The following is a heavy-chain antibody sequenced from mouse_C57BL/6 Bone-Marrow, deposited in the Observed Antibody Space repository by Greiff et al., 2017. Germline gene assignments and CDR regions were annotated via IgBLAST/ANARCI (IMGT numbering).Heavy chain of an antibody. CDR2: INYDGSST. J-gene: IGHJ2*01. D-gene: IGHD2-1*01. V-gene: IGHV5-16*01. CDR1: GFTFSDYY. CDR3: ARDGRAKVTGCFDY. Sequence: EVKLVESEGGLVQPGSSMKLSCTASGFTFSDYYMAWVRQVPEKGLEWVANINYDGSSTYYLDSLKSRFIISRDNAKNILYLQMSSLKSEDTATYYCARDGRAKVTGCFDYWGQGTTLTVSS.